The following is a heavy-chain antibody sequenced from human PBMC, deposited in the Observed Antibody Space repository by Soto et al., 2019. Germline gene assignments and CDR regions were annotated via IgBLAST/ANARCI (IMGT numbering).Heavy chain of an antibody. CDR2: ISYDGSNK. V-gene: IGHV3-30*03. CDR3: SSTPATIVGHWF. Sequence: QAQLVESGGSVVQPGRSLRLSCAASGFTFSSYGMHWVRQAPGKGLEWVAVISYDGSNKYYADSVKGRFTISRDNSKNTLYLQMNSLRAEDTAVYYCSSTPATIVGHWFWGQGTLVTVSS. D-gene: IGHD2-2*01. CDR1: GFTFSSYG. J-gene: IGHJ4*02.